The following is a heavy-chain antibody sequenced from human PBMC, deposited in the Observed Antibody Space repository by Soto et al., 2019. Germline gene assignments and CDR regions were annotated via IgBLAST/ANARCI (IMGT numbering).Heavy chain of an antibody. CDR2: INAGNGNT. CDR3: ARDLGGGPDY. V-gene: IGHV1-3*01. J-gene: IGHJ4*02. Sequence: QVQLVQSGAEVKKPGASVKVSCKASGYTFTSYAIHWVRQAPGQRLEWMGWINAGNGNTKYSQKFQDRVTITWDTSASTAYMELSSLRSEDTAVYYCARDLGGGPDYWGQGPLVTVSS. D-gene: IGHD2-15*01. CDR1: GYTFTSYA.